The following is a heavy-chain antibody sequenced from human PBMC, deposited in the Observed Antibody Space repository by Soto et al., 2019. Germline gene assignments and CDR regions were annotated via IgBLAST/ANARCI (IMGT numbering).Heavy chain of an antibody. D-gene: IGHD3-22*01. CDR3: ARARYYYDSSGYSGFDY. Sequence: QVQLVQSGAEVKKPGASVKVSCKASGYTFTSYAMHWVRQAPGQRLEWMGWINAGNGNTKYSQKFQGRVTITRDTSASTAYMKLSSLRSEDTDVYYCARARYYYDSSGYSGFDYWGQGTLVTVSS. V-gene: IGHV1-3*01. CDR2: INAGNGNT. CDR1: GYTFTSYA. J-gene: IGHJ4*02.